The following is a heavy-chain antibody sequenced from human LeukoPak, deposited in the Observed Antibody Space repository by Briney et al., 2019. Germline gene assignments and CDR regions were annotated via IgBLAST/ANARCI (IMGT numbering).Heavy chain of an antibody. CDR2: IKQDGSEK. D-gene: IGHD3-3*01. CDR1: GFTFSSYA. Sequence: PGGSLRLSCAASGFTFSSYAMSWVRQAPGKGLEWVANIKQDGSEKYYVDSVKGRFTISRDNAKNSLYLQMNSLRAEDTAVYYCASLPTYYDFWSGYYLSWFDPWGQGTLVTVSS. J-gene: IGHJ5*02. CDR3: ASLPTYYDFWSGYYLSWFDP. V-gene: IGHV3-7*01.